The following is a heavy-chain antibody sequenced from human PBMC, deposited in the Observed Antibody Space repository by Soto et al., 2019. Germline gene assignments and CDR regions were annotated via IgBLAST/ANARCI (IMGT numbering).Heavy chain of an antibody. CDR2: IIPMFGTP. CDR3: ARERGYTYGLGGGHPFDP. D-gene: IGHD1-1*01. J-gene: IGHJ5*02. CDR1: GGTFSRSG. V-gene: IGHV1-69*01. Sequence: QVYLVQSGAEVKKPGSSVSVSCKASGGTFSRSGISWVRQVPGQGLEWMGGIIPMFGTPNYAQKFQGRLTITADESTSTVYMEMSSLRSEDTAIYYCARERGYTYGLGGGHPFDPWGQGTLVTVSS.